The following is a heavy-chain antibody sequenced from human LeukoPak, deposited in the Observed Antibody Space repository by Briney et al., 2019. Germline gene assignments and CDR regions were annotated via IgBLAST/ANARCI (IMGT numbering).Heavy chain of an antibody. V-gene: IGHV1-46*01. CDR1: GYTFTSYY. CDR3: ASGRCSGGSCYSPRYSYGSAYYY. D-gene: IGHD2-15*01. CDR2: INPSGGST. Sequence: ASVKVSCKASGYTFTSYYMHWVRQAPGQGLEWMGIINPSGGSTSYAQKFQGRVTMTRDTSTSTVYMELSSLRSEDTAVYYCASGRCSGGSCYSPRYSYGSAYYYWGQGTLVTVSS. J-gene: IGHJ4*02.